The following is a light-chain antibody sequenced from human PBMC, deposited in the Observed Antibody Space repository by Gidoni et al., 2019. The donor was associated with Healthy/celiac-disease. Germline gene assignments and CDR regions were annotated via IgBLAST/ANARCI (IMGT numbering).Light chain of an antibody. V-gene: IGLV1-47*01. CDR3: AAWDDSLSGWV. CDR1: SSNIGSNS. CDR2: RNN. J-gene: IGLJ3*02. Sequence: PGQRVTIPCSGSSSNIGSNSVYWYQQLPGTAPKLLIYRNNQRPPGVPDRFSGSKSGTSASLAISGLRSEDEADYYCAAWDDSLSGWVFGGGTKLTVL.